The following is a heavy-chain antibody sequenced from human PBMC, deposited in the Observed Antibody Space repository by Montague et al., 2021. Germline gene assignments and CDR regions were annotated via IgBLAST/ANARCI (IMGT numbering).Heavy chain of an antibody. V-gene: IGHV4-39*07. CDR2: IYYSGNS. Sequence: SETLSLTCTVSGASITSNIYYWGWTRQSPGKGLEWIGSIYYSGNSFYQPSLKSRITMAVDTSKNQFSLKLGSVTAADTAIYYCARVFSSWYVGGFDPWGQGTLVTVSS. D-gene: IGHD6-13*01. J-gene: IGHJ5*02. CDR3: ARVFSSWYVGGFDP. CDR1: GASITSNIYY.